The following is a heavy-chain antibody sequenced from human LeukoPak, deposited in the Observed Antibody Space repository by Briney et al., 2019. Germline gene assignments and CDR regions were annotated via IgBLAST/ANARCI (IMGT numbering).Heavy chain of an antibody. V-gene: IGHV4-4*02. J-gene: IGHJ4*02. CDR3: ARGSQYYYDSSGYYSHDY. D-gene: IGHD3-22*01. CDR1: GGSISSSNW. Sequence: SSETLSLTCAVSGGSISSSNWWSWVRQPPGKGLEWIGEIYHSGSTNYNPSLKSRVTISVDKSKNQFSLKLSSVTAADTAVYYCARGSQYYYDSSGYYSHDYWGQGTLVTVSS. CDR2: IYHSGST.